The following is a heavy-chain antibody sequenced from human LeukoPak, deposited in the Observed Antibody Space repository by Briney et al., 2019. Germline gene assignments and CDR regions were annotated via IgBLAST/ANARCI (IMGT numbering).Heavy chain of an antibody. V-gene: IGHV3-21*01. D-gene: IGHD3-10*01. CDR1: GFTFSSYS. Sequence: PGGSLRLSRAASGFTFSSYSMNWVRQAPGKGLEWVSSISSSSSYIYYADSVKGRFTISRDNAKNSLYLQMNSLRAEDTAVYYCAREGITMVRGVIDYWGQGTLVTVSS. CDR3: AREGITMVRGVIDY. J-gene: IGHJ4*02. CDR2: ISSSSSYI.